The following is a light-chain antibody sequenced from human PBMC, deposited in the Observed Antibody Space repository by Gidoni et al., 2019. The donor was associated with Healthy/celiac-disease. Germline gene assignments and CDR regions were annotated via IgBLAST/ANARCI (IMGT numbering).Light chain of an antibody. CDR1: QSLLDSDDGNTY. CDR2: TLS. V-gene: IGKV2-40*01. CDR3: MQRIEFPWT. Sequence: DIAMTQTPLSLPVTPGEPASISCRSSQSLLDSDDGNTYLDWYLQKPGQSPQLLISTLSYRASGVPDRFSGSGSGTDFTLKISRVEAEDVGVYYCMQRIEFPWTFGPGTKVDIK. J-gene: IGKJ3*01.